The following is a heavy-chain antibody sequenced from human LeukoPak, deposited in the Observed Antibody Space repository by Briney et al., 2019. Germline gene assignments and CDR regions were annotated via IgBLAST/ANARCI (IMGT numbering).Heavy chain of an antibody. CDR1: GGSITSGDYY. CDR3: ARADYDSSGYYSSPYYFDY. CDR2: IYYSGST. V-gene: IGHV4-31*03. J-gene: IGHJ4*02. Sequence: PSQTLSLTCTVSGGSITSGDYYWNWIRQQPGKGLEWIGYIYYSGSTYYNPSLKSRVTISVDTSKNQFSLKLSSVTAADTAVYYCARADYDSSGYYSSPYYFDYWGQGTLVTVSS. D-gene: IGHD3-22*01.